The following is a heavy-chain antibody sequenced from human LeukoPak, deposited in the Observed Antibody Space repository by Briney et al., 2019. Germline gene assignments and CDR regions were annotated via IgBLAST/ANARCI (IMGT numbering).Heavy chain of an antibody. CDR2: INPNSGGT. Sequence: ASVKVSCKASGYTFIGYYMHWVRQAPGQGFEWMGWINPNSGGTNYAQKFQGRVTMTRDTSISTAYMELSRLRSDDTAVYYCARSVDTNDAFDIWGQGTMVTVSS. CDR1: GYTFIGYY. D-gene: IGHD5-18*01. V-gene: IGHV1-2*02. CDR3: ARSVDTNDAFDI. J-gene: IGHJ3*02.